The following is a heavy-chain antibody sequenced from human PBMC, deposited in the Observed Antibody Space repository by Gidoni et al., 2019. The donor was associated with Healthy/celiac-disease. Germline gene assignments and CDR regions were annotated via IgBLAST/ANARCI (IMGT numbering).Heavy chain of an antibody. CDR2: ISYDGSNK. V-gene: IGHV3-30*18. Sequence: QVQLVASGGGVVRPGRSLSLSFPASEFTFSRYGMHWVRQAPGKGLEWVAVISYDGSNKYYADSVKGRFTISRDNSKNTLYLQMNSLRAEDTAVYYCAKEDVTMVRGVIDYYYGMDVWGQGTTVTVSS. CDR3: AKEDVTMVRGVIDYYYGMDV. CDR1: EFTFSRYG. D-gene: IGHD3-10*01. J-gene: IGHJ6*02.